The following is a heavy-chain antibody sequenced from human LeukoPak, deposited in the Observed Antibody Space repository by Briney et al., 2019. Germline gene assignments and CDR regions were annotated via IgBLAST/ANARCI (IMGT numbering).Heavy chain of an antibody. CDR2: IYYSGST. CDR1: GGSISSYY. V-gene: IGHV4-59*01. CDR3: AKDLWGGSYVGGDAFDI. J-gene: IGHJ3*02. D-gene: IGHD1-26*01. Sequence: TSETLSLTCTVSGGSISSYYWSWIRQPPGKGLEWIGYIYYSGSTNYNPSLKSRVTISVDTSKNQFSLKLSSVTAADTAVYYCAKDLWGGSYVGGDAFDIWGQGTMVTVSS.